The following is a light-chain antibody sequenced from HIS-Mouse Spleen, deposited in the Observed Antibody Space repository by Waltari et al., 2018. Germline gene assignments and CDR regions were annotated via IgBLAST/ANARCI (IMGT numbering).Light chain of an antibody. CDR3: CSYAGSSTYV. Sequence: QSALTQPASVSGSPGQSITIPCTGTSSDVGSYNPVSWYQQHAGKAPKLMIYEGSKRPSGVSNRFSGSKSGNTASLTISGLQAEDEADYYCCSYAGSSTYVFGTGTKVTVL. CDR2: EGS. CDR1: SSDVGSYNP. V-gene: IGLV2-23*01. J-gene: IGLJ1*01.